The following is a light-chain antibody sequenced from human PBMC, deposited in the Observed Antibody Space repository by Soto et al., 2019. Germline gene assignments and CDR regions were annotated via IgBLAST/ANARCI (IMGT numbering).Light chain of an antibody. J-gene: IGKJ3*01. CDR1: QSVSSY. V-gene: IGKV3-11*01. Sequence: EIVLTQSPATLSLSPGERATLSCRASQSVSSYLAWYQQKPGQAPRLLIYDASNMATGIPARFSGSGSGTDFTLTISSLEPKDFTVYYCQQRINWPFTFGPGNKVDIK. CDR3: QQRINWPFT. CDR2: DAS.